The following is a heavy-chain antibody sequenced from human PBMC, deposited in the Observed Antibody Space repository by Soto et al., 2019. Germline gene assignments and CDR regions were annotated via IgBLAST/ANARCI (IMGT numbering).Heavy chain of an antibody. Sequence: ASVKVSCKAAGYTFTSYDMYWVRQATGEGLEWMGWLNPNTGDSAYAQKFQGRISVTSDTSINTVHMELSSLRSEDTAVYYCARRAETNGWNGFGADKYYFDFWGQGTLVTVSS. J-gene: IGHJ4*02. D-gene: IGHD1-1*01. V-gene: IGHV1-8*01. CDR2: LNPNTGDS. CDR3: ARRAETNGWNGFGADKYYFDF. CDR1: GYTFTSYD.